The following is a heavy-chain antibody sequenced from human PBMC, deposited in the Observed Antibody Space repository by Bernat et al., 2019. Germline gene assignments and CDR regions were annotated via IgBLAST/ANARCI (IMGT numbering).Heavy chain of an antibody. CDR2: IYYSGST. J-gene: IGHJ3*02. Sequence: QLQLQESGPGLVKPSETLSLTCTVSGASISSSNYYWGWIRQPPGKGLEWIGSIYYSGSTYYNPPRKSRVTISVETSRNQFSLKMSSATAADAALYYGARHADTDPHVNAFDIWGQGTMVTVSS. CDR1: GASISSSNYY. CDR3: ARHADTDPHVNAFDI. V-gene: IGHV4-39*01.